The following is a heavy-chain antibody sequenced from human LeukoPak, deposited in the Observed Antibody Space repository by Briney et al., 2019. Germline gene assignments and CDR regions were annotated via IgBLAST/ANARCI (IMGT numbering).Heavy chain of an antibody. CDR1: GFTFNNYV. CDR3: ARDGRGWLQFEAFFAH. V-gene: IGHV3-30*03. J-gene: IGHJ4*02. Sequence: GGSLRLSCAASGFTFNNYVLHWVRQAPGKGLEGVAVISSEGTKKDYADSVKVGFTISRYNSRNTLFLQMNRTKVEDTAVYYSARDGRGWLQFEAFFAHWGQGTLVTVSS. D-gene: IGHD5-24*01. CDR2: ISSEGTKK.